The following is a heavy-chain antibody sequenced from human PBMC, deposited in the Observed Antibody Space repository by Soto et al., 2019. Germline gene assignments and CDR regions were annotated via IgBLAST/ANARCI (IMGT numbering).Heavy chain of an antibody. CDR1: GFTFSSYA. V-gene: IGHV3-23*01. CDR2: ISGSGGST. Sequence: PGGSLRLSCAASGFTFSSYAMSWVRQAPGKGLEWVSAISGSGGSTYYADSVKGRFTISRDNSKNTLYLQMNSLRAEDTAVYYCAKDLYCSSTSCPPEYFQHWGQGTLVTVSS. J-gene: IGHJ1*01. D-gene: IGHD2-2*01. CDR3: AKDLYCSSTSCPPEYFQH.